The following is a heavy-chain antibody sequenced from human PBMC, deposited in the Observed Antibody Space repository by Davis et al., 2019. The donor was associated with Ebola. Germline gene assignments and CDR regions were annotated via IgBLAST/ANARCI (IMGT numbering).Heavy chain of an antibody. CDR3: ARGMNYGAIFDY. CDR2: IYYSGST. CDR1: GGSISSYY. D-gene: IGHD1-7*01. J-gene: IGHJ4*02. V-gene: IGHV4-59*01. Sequence: PSETLSLTCTVSGGSISSYYWSWIRQPPGKGLEWIGYIYYSGSTNYNPSLKSRVTISVDTSKNQFSLKLSSVTAADTAVYYCARGMNYGAIFDYWGQGTLVTVSS.